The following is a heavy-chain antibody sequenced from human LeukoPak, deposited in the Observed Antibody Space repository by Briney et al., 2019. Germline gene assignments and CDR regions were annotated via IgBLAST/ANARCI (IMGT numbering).Heavy chain of an antibody. CDR1: GFPFSSYA. Sequence: GSLRLSCAASGFPFSSYAMSWVRQAPGKGLEWVSSINGIGASTHYADSVKGRFTISRDNAKNTLSLQMTSLRAEDTAVYYCADGAYRAKLGYWGQGTLVTVSS. D-gene: IGHD3-16*02. V-gene: IGHV3-23*01. CDR3: ADGAYRAKLGY. CDR2: INGIGAST. J-gene: IGHJ4*02.